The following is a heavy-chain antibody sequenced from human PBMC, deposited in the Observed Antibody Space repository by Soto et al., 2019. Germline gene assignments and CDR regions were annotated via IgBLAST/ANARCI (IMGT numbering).Heavy chain of an antibody. J-gene: IGHJ5*01. CDR1: GVSIHNSHSF. CDR2: VYYSGGA. V-gene: IGHV4-39*01. D-gene: IGHD2-21*01. Sequence: SETLSLTCTVSGVSIHNSHSFWGWIRQPPGKGLEFIGTVYYSGGAHYNSSLKSRVTISVDTANNQVSLRMRSLTAADTAVYYCGRVVEGATRQTDRDSWGQGTLGTVSS. CDR3: GRVVEGATRQTDRDS.